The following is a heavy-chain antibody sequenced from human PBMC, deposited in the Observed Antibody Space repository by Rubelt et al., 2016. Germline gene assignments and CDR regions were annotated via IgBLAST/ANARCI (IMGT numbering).Heavy chain of an antibody. CDR2: IYTSGST. V-gene: IGHV4-4*07. D-gene: IGHD4-17*01. CDR3: ARGDPDRGSRTVTLDY. CDR1: GGSISSYY. J-gene: IGHJ4*02. Sequence: ESGPGLVKPSETLSLTCTVSGGSISSYYWSWIRQPAGKGLEWIGRIYTSGSTNSNPSLKSRVTMSGDTSKNQFSLKLSSVTAADTAVYYCARGDPDRGSRTVTLDYWGQGTLVTVSS.